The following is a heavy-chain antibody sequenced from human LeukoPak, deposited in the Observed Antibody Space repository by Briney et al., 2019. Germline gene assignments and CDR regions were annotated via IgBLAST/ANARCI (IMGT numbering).Heavy chain of an antibody. V-gene: IGHV3-7*03. J-gene: IGHJ4*02. D-gene: IGHD2-2*01. CDR2: IKQDGSEK. CDR1: GFTFSRYW. Sequence: GGSLRLSCAASGFTFSRYWMSWVRQAPGKGLEWVANIKQDGSEKYYVDSVKGRFTISRDNSKNTLYLQMNSLRAEDTAVYYCAIDLGVGTSSAGGYWGQGTLVTVSS. CDR3: AIDLGVGTSSAGGY.